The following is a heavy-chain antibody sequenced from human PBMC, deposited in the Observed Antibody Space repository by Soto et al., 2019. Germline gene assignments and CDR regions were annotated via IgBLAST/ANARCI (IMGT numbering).Heavy chain of an antibody. Sequence: SLRLSCAASGFTFSSYAMHWVRQAPGKGLEWVAVISYDGSNKYYADSVKGRFTISRDNSKNTLYLQMNSLRAEDTAVYYCARDLAAAMGELDYWGQGTLVTVSS. CDR2: ISYDGSNK. CDR3: ARDLAAAMGELDY. D-gene: IGHD6-13*01. V-gene: IGHV3-30-3*01. J-gene: IGHJ4*02. CDR1: GFTFSSYA.